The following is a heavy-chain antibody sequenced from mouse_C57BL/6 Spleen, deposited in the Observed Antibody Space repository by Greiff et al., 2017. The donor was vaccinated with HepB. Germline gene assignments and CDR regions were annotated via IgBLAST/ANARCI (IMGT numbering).Heavy chain of an antibody. CDR1: GFNIKDYY. CDR3: TYSYYSNYWFAD. V-gene: IGHV14-1*01. D-gene: IGHD2-5*01. Sequence: VQLQQSGAELVRPGASVKLSCTASGFNIKDYYMHWVKQRPEQGLEWIGRIDPEDGDTEYAPKFQGKATMTADTSSNTAYLQISSLTSEDTAVYYCTYSYYSNYWFADWGQGTLVTVSA. J-gene: IGHJ3*01. CDR2: IDPEDGDT.